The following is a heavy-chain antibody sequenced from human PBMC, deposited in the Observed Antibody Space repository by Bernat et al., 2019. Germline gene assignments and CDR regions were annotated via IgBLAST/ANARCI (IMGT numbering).Heavy chain of an antibody. CDR3: ARGWTTRSGWYDY. CDR1: GGTFSSYA. D-gene: IGHD6-19*01. V-gene: IGHV1-69*06. Sequence: QVQLVQSGAEVKKPGSSVKVSCKASGGTFSSYAISWVRQAPGQGLEWMGGINAGYDNTQYSEKFQGRVTITSDTSASIAYMELSSLRSEDTAMYYCARGWTTRSGWYDYWGQGTLVTGSS. J-gene: IGHJ4*02. CDR2: INAGYDNT.